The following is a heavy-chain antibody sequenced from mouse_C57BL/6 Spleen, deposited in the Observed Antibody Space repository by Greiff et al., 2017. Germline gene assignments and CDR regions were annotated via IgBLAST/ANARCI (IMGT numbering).Heavy chain of an antibody. V-gene: IGHV14-1*01. J-gene: IGHJ3*01. Sequence: EVQLQQSGAELVRPGASVKLSCTASGFNIKDYYMHWVKQRPEQGLEWIGRIDPEDGDTEYAPKFQGKATMTADTSSHTAYLQLSSLTSEDTAVYYCTIYDGYYAAYWGQGTLVTVSA. CDR1: GFNIKDYY. D-gene: IGHD2-3*01. CDR3: TIYDGYYAAY. CDR2: IDPEDGDT.